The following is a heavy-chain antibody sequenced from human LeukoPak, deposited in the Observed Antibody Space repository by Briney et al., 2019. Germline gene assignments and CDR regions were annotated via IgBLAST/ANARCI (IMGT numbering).Heavy chain of an antibody. V-gene: IGHV1-69*05. CDR2: IVPLFGTA. Sequence: ASVTVSCKASGGTFSSDAISWVRQVPGQGLEWMGGIVPLFGTASYAQKFQGRVTITMDESTSTAYMELSSLRSEDTAVYYCARESRSSSFWFDPWGQGTLVTVSS. CDR1: GGTFSSDA. CDR3: ARESRSSSFWFDP. D-gene: IGHD6-6*01. J-gene: IGHJ5*02.